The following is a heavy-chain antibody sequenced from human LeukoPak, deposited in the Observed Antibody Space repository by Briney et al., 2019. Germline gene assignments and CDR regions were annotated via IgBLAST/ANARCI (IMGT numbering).Heavy chain of an antibody. CDR1: GFTSSNYA. V-gene: IGHV3-23*01. J-gene: IGHJ6*03. CDR2: ISGSGKNT. CDR3: AKDGGGGSKDYYYMGV. Sequence: GGSLRLSCAASGFTSSNYAMSWVRQAPGKGLEWVSTISGSGKNTYYADSVKGRFTISRDNSKNTLYLQMNSLRAEDTAVYYCAKDGGGGSKDYYYMGVWGKGTTVTISS. D-gene: IGHD2-15*01.